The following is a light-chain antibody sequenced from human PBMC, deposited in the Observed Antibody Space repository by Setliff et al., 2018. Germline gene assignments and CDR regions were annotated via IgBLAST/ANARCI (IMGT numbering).Light chain of an antibody. CDR1: QGITNG. CDR3: QQFKIYPLT. Sequence: AIQLTQSPASLSASAGDSVTISCRASQGITNGLAWYQQKPGNPPRVLIYDASTLELGVPSRFSGSGSGTDFTLTISSLQPEDFATYYCQQFKIYPLTFGGGTKVDIK. CDR2: DAS. J-gene: IGKJ4*01. V-gene: IGKV1-13*02.